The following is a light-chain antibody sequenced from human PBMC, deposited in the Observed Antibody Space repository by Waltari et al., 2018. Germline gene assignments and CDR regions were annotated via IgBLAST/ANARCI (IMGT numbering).Light chain of an antibody. Sequence: QLVLPQSPSVSASLGASVKLTCTLSSGHRSNVIEWHHQQPGKGPRYMMNVNNDGSHSKGDEITDRFSGSSSVAERYLTSSSLQSDDEADYYCQTGGHGTWVFGGGTKLTVL. J-gene: IGLJ3*02. V-gene: IGLV4-69*01. CDR2: VNNDGSH. CDR3: QTGGHGTWV. CDR1: SGHRSNV.